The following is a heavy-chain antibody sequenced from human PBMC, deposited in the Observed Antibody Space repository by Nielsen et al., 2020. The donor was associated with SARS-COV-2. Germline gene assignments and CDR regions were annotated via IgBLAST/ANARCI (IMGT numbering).Heavy chain of an antibody. CDR3: TRGYGDYDPGTNWFDP. CDR2: IRSKANSYAT. V-gene: IGHV3-73*01. CDR1: GFTFSGSA. Sequence: GGSLRLSCAASGFTFSGSAMHWVRQASGQGLEWVGRIRSKANSYATAYAASVKGRFTISRDDSKNTAYLQMNSLKTEDTAVYYCTRGYGDYDPGTNWFDPWGQGTLVTVSS. D-gene: IGHD4-17*01. J-gene: IGHJ5*02.